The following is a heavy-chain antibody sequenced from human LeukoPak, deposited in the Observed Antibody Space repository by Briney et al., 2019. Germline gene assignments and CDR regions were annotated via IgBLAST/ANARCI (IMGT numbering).Heavy chain of an antibody. CDR1: GVTFSSYS. V-gene: IGHV3-21*01. Sequence: GGSLRLSCAASGVTFSSYSMNSVRQAPGNGGGGVSSISSSISDIDYADSVKGRFTISRDNAKTSLYLPMNSLRAADTAVYYCAASPVRLRYFDWPIGYDYWGHGNLVTVSS. J-gene: IGHJ4*01. CDR3: AASPVRLRYFDWPIGYDY. CDR2: ISSSISDI. D-gene: IGHD3-9*01.